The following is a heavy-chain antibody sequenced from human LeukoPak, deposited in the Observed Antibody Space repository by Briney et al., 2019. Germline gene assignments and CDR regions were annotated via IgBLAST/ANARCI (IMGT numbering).Heavy chain of an antibody. J-gene: IGHJ4*02. V-gene: IGHV5-51*01. CDR1: GYSFTSYW. Sequence: GESLKISCKGSGYSFTSYWIGWVRQMPGKGLEWMGIIYPGDSDTRYSPSFQGQVTISADKSISTAYLQWSSPKASDTAMYYCARHLSVGGGYSYGYFDYWGQGTLVTVSS. CDR3: ARHLSVGGGYSYGYFDY. CDR2: IYPGDSDT. D-gene: IGHD5-18*01.